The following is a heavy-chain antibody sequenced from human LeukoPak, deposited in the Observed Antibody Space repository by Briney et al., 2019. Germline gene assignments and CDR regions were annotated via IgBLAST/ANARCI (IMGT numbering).Heavy chain of an antibody. CDR1: GGSFSGYY. V-gene: IGHV4-34*01. J-gene: IGHJ4*02. CDR2: INHSGST. D-gene: IGHD4-23*01. CDR3: ARDGGATVVTRPFDY. Sequence: PSETLSLTCAVYGGSFSGYYWSWIRQPPGKGLEWIGEINHSGSTNYNPSLKSQVTISVDTSKNQFSLKLSSVTAADTAVYYCARDGGATVVTRPFDYWGQGTLVTVSS.